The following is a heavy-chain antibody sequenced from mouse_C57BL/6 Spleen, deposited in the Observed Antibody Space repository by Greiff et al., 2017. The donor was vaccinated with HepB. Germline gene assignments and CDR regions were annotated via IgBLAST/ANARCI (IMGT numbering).Heavy chain of an antibody. Sequence: QVTLKESGPGILQPSQTLSLTCSFSGFSLRTFGMGVGWFRQPSWKGLEWLAHIWWDDDKYYNPALKSRLTISKDTSKNQVFLKIANVDTADTATYYCARKERYSNLSWFAYWGQGTLVTVSA. D-gene: IGHD2-5*01. V-gene: IGHV8-8*01. J-gene: IGHJ3*01. CDR2: IWWDDDK. CDR1: GFSLRTFGMG. CDR3: ARKERYSNLSWFAY.